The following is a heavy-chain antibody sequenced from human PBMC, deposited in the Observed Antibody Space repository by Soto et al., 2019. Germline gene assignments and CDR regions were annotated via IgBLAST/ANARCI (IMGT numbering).Heavy chain of an antibody. CDR1: GFSLITTGSG. J-gene: IGHJ6*02. D-gene: IGHD4-17*01. Sequence: QITLKESGPSLVEPTQTLTLTCTFSGFSLITTGSGVAWIRQPPGKALEWLALIYWDDDKRYSPSLKSRLPITKDTSKIQVVPTMTNMDPVDTGTYVCVHLMTAVTAFEMDVWGQGTAVTVS. CDR2: IYWDDDK. V-gene: IGHV2-5*02. CDR3: VHLMTAVTAFEMDV.